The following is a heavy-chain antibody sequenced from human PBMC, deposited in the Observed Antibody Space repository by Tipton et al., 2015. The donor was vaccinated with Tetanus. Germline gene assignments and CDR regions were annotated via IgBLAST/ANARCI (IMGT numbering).Heavy chain of an antibody. CDR2: INSDGSST. CDR3: ARSRGDDSSGYYEPYYFDY. J-gene: IGHJ4*02. V-gene: IGHV3-74*01. D-gene: IGHD3-22*01. CDR1: GFTFSSYW. Sequence: GSLRLSCAASGFTFSSYWMHWVRQAPGKGLVWVSRINSDGSSTSYADSVKGRFTISRDNAKNTLYLQMNSLRAEDTALYHCARSRGDDSSGYYEPYYFDYWGQGTLVTVSS.